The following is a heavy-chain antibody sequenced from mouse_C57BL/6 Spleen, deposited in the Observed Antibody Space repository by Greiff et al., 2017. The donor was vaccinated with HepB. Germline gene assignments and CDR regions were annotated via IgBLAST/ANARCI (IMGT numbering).Heavy chain of an antibody. CDR3: ARHDYYYGSSPFAY. V-gene: IGHV5-2*03. J-gene: IGHJ3*01. D-gene: IGHD1-1*01. CDR2: INSDGGST. CDR1: EYEFPSHD. Sequence: EVKVEESGGGLVQPGESLKLSCESNEYEFPSHDMSWVRKTPEKRLELVAAINSDGGSTYYPDTMERRFIISRDNTKKTLYLQMSSLRSEDTALYYCARHDYYYGSSPFAYWGQGTLVTVSA.